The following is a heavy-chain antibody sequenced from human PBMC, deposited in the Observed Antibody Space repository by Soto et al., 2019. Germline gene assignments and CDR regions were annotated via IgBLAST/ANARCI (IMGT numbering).Heavy chain of an antibody. CDR2: IKSKTDGGTT. D-gene: IGHD2-2*01. CDR1: GFTFSNAW. V-gene: IGHV3-15*07. J-gene: IGHJ4*02. Sequence: GGSLRLSCAASGFTFSNAWMNWVRQAPGKGLEWVGRIKSKTDGGTTDYAAPVKGRFTISRDDSKNTLYLQMNSLKTEDTAVYYCTTDWASPYCSSTSCYVRLEYYFDYWGQGTLVTVSS. CDR3: TTDWASPYCSSTSCYVRLEYYFDY.